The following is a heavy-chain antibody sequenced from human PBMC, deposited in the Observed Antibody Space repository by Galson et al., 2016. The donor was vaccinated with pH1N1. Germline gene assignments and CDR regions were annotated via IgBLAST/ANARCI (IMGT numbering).Heavy chain of an antibody. Sequence: SLRLSCAASGFTFSGFWLSWVRQTPGKGLEWVANIKYDGSGKYYVDSVKDRFTISRDNAQNSLYLQMNSLRAEDAAVYYCAYRNSLDSWGQGTLVTVSS. V-gene: IGHV3-7*01. CDR2: IKYDGSGK. CDR3: AYRNSLDS. CDR1: GFTFSGFW. D-gene: IGHD1-14*01. J-gene: IGHJ4*02.